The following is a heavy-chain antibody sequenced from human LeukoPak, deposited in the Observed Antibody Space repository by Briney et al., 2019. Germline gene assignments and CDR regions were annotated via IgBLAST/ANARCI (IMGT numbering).Heavy chain of an antibody. CDR2: ISGSGGST. J-gene: IGHJ4*02. V-gene: IGHV3-23*01. Sequence: GGSLRLSCAASRFTFSSYGMSWVRQAPGKGLEWVSAISGSGGSTYYADSVKGRFTISRDNSKNTLYLQMNSLRAEDTAVYYCAKDSSSWYAIGYWGQGTLVTVSS. CDR1: RFTFSSYG. D-gene: IGHD6-13*01. CDR3: AKDSSSWYAIGY.